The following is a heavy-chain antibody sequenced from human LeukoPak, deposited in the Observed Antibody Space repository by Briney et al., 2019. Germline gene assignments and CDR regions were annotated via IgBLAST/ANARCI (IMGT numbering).Heavy chain of an antibody. J-gene: IGHJ4*02. CDR3: AKNSGSYVRGHYFDY. D-gene: IGHD1-26*01. CDR2: ISGSGGST. Sequence: PGGSLRLSCAASGFTFSSYAMSWVRQAPGKGLEWVSAISGSGGSTYYADSVKGRFTISRDNSKNTLYLQMNSLRAEDTAVYYCAKNSGSYVRGHYFDYWGQGTLVTVSS. CDR1: GFTFSSYA. V-gene: IGHV3-23*01.